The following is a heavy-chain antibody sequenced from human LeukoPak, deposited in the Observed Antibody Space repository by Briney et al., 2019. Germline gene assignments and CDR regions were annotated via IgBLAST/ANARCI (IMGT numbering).Heavy chain of an antibody. V-gene: IGHV3-48*03. CDR1: GFTFSSYE. CDR2: ISTSGSTI. D-gene: IGHD3-10*01. CDR3: AKDFEGSRSYHCPFDY. J-gene: IGHJ4*02. Sequence: GGSLGLSCAASGFTFSSYEMNWVRQAPGKGLEWVSYISTSGSTIYYADSVKGRFTISRDNSKNTLFLQMNSLRAEDTALYFCAKDFEGSRSYHCPFDYWGQETLVTVSS.